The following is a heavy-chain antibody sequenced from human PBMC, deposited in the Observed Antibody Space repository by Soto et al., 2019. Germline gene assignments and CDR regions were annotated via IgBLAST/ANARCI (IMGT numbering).Heavy chain of an antibody. Sequence: PGESLKISCKGSGYSFTSYWIGWVRQMPGKGLEWMGIIYPGDSDTRYSPSFQGQVTISADKSISTAYLQWSSLKASDTAMYYCARLTTIVVVPRAEDAFDIWGQGTMVTVSS. J-gene: IGHJ3*02. CDR2: IYPGDSDT. D-gene: IGHD3-22*01. V-gene: IGHV5-51*01. CDR1: GYSFTSYW. CDR3: ARLTTIVVVPRAEDAFDI.